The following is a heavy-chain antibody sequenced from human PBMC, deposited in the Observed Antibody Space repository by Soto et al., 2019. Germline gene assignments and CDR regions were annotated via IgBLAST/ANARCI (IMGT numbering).Heavy chain of an antibody. V-gene: IGHV3-30*04. CDR2: ISYHGNTE. Sequence: LRLSFTASGFTFSHYALHWLRQTPCKGLELVAYISYHGNTEKYADCVKGRFTISRDNYKKEVYLQMNSLRIEDTAVYYCARVGLNVFRAANDSYNWFEPWGQGTLVTVSS. CDR1: GFTFSHYA. CDR3: ARVGLNVFRAANDSYNWFEP. D-gene: IGHD6-25*01. J-gene: IGHJ5*02.